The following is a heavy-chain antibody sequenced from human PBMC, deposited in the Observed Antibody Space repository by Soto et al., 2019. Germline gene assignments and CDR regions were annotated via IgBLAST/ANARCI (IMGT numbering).Heavy chain of an antibody. CDR3: AKVRYSSPMGYYYGMDV. CDR2: IIPIFGTA. Sequence: QAQLEQSGGEVKKPGSSVKVSCKASRVAFSKFIVTWVRQAPGLGLEWVGGIIPIFGTANYAQKFQGRVPIPADASTSTSYMEVNNLTSEDTAVYHCAKVRYSSPMGYYYGMDVWGQGTTVTVSS. J-gene: IGHJ6*02. CDR1: RVAFSKFI. D-gene: IGHD6-19*01. V-gene: IGHV1-69*01.